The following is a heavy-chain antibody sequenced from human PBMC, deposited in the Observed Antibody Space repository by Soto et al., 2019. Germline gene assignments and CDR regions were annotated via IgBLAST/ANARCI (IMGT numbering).Heavy chain of an antibody. Sequence: PGGSLRLSCAACGFTVSNALMTWVRQAPGKGLEWVGRIKSKSDGATTDYAAPVRGRFIISRDDSKNTLYLQMNSLKTEDTAVYYCTTGLTIFGVVIDPWGEGTLVTVSS. CDR3: TTGLTIFGVVIDP. CDR1: GFTVSNAL. CDR2: IKSKSDGATT. J-gene: IGHJ5*02. V-gene: IGHV3-15*01. D-gene: IGHD3-3*01.